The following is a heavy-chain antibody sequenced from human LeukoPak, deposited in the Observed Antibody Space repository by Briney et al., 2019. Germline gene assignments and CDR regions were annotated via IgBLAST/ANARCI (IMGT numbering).Heavy chain of an antibody. V-gene: IGHV3-21*01. CDR1: GFTFSSYS. CDR2: ISSSSSYI. D-gene: IGHD7-27*01. J-gene: IGHJ4*02. CDR3: ARDSLTGDYYFDY. Sequence: GGSLRLSCAASGFTFSSYSMNWVRQAPGKGLEWVSSISSSSSYIYYADSVKGRFTISRDNAKNSLYLQMNSLRAEDTAVYYCARDSLTGDYYFDYWGQGTLVTVSS.